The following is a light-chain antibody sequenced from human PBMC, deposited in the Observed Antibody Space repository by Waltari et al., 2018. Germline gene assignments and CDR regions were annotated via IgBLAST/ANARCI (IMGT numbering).Light chain of an antibody. CDR1: QGISSY. V-gene: IGKV1-9*01. CDR2: YAN. J-gene: IGKJ4*01. CDR3: QQGKSYPFT. Sequence: DIQMSQYPSSLSASVGDRVTITCRASQGISSYLNWYQQRAGRAPNLLIYYANTLASGVPSRFSGSGSGTEFTLTISNLQPEDFATYYCQQGKSYPFTFGGGTKVEIK.